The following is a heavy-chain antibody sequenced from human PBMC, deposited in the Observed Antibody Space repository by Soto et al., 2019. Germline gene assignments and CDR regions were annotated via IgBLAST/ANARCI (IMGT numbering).Heavy chain of an antibody. J-gene: IGHJ6*02. Sequence: QVQLQESGPGLVKPSQTLSLTCTVSGGSISSGCYYWSWIRQHPGKGLDWIGYIYYSGRTYYNPSLKIRVTISVDTSKDQFSLKLSSVTAADTAVYYCAVSRDGYSMDVWGQGTTVTVSS. CDR2: IYYSGRT. CDR3: AVSRDGYSMDV. CDR1: GGSISSGCYY. D-gene: IGHD2-2*01. V-gene: IGHV4-31*03.